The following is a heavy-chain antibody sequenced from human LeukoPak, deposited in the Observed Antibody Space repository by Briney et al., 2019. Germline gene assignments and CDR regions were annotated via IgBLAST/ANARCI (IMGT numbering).Heavy chain of an antibody. CDR1: GFTFSSYA. Sequence: PGGSLRLSCAASGFTFSSYAMHWVRQAPGKGLEWVAVIWYDGSNKYYADSVKGRFTISRDNSKNTLYLQMNSLGAEDTAVYYCARDLEDYGDSEGYWGQGTLVTVSS. CDR3: ARDLEDYGDSEGY. D-gene: IGHD4-17*01. J-gene: IGHJ4*02. V-gene: IGHV3-33*08. CDR2: IWYDGSNK.